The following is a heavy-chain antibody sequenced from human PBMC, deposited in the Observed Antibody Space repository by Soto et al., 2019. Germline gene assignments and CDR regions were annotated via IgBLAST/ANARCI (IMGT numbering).Heavy chain of an antibody. CDR1: GGTFSSYA. CDR2: IIPIFGTA. CDR3: ARTYYYDSSGYYLWGKYYYYYGMDV. D-gene: IGHD3-22*01. Sequence: SVKVSCKASGGTFSSYAISWVRQAPGQGLEWMGGIIPIFGTANYAQKFQGRVTITADESTSTAYMELSSLRSEDTAVYYCARTYYYDSSGYYLWGKYYYYYGMDVWGQGTTVTVSS. V-gene: IGHV1-69*13. J-gene: IGHJ6*02.